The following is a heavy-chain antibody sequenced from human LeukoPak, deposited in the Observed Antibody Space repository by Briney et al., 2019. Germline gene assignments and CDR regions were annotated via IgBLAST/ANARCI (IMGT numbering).Heavy chain of an antibody. Sequence: GAFLKSSCRGSGYTFTSYWIGGWRQMPGKGLGGRGIIYPGDSDTRYSPSFQGQVTISADKSITTAYLQWSSLKASDTAMYYCARVSGGSGIPGHAFDIWGQGTRVTVSS. D-gene: IGHD3-10*01. CDR2: IYPGDSDT. J-gene: IGHJ3*02. V-gene: IGHV5-51*01. CDR3: ARVSGGSGIPGHAFDI. CDR1: GYTFTSYW.